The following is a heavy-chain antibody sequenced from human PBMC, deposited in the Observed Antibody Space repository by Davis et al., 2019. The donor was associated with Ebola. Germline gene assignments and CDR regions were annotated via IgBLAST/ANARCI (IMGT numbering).Heavy chain of an antibody. D-gene: IGHD3-22*01. J-gene: IGHJ4*02. CDR3: AKSFGYYDGVDY. CDR2: IKQDGSNK. Sequence: GESLKISCAASGFTFSSYWMSWVRQAPGKGLEWVANIKQDGSNKYYADSVKGRFTISRDNSKNTLYLQMNSLRAEDTAVYYCAKSFGYYDGVDYWGQGTLVTVSS. V-gene: IGHV3-7*01. CDR1: GFTFSSYW.